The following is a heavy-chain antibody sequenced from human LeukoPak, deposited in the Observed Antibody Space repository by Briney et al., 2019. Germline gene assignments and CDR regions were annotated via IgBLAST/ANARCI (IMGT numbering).Heavy chain of an antibody. CDR3: ARRVRRGASMVRGVSYYFDY. Sequence: NPSETLSLTCAVYGGSFSGYYWSWIRQPPGKGLEWIGEINHSGSTNYNPSLKSRVTISVDTSKNQFSLKLSSVTAADTAVYYCARRVRRGASMVRGVSYYFDYWGQGTLVTVSS. CDR1: GGSFSGYY. CDR2: INHSGST. D-gene: IGHD3-10*01. V-gene: IGHV4-34*01. J-gene: IGHJ4*02.